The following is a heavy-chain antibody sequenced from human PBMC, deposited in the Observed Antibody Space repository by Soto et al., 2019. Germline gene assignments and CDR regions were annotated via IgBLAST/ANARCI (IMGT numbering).Heavy chain of an antibody. CDR1: GDNFANYW. CDR2: IFPGDSDT. CDR3: PRHASAAGGGDV. Sequence: EVQLVQSGAEVKKAGESLKISCKGSGDNFANYWIGWVRQMPGKGLEWMGIIFPGDSDTRYSPSFQGQVTISADKSIATAYLEWSSLKASDTAIYFCPRHASAAGGGDVWGKGTRVIVSS. V-gene: IGHV5-51*01. D-gene: IGHD2-2*01. J-gene: IGHJ6*04.